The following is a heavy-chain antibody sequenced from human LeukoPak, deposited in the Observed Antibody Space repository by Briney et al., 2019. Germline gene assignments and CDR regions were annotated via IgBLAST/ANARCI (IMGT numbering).Heavy chain of an antibody. Sequence: GRSLRLSCAASGFTFSSYAMHWVRQAPGKGLVWVSRIHTDGSSTYYADSLKGRITISRDNAKNTLYLQMNSPRAEDTAVYYCAREGHYDSSGPDYWGQGTLVTVSS. CDR1: GFTFSSYA. CDR2: IHTDGSST. D-gene: IGHD3-22*01. V-gene: IGHV3-74*01. CDR3: AREGHYDSSGPDY. J-gene: IGHJ4*02.